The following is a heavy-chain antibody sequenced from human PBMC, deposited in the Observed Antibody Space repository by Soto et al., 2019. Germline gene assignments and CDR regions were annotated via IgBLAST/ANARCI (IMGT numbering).Heavy chain of an antibody. CDR2: IYYSGST. Sequence: SETLSLTCTVSGGSISSYYWSWIRQPPGKGLEWIGYIYYSGSTNYNPSLKSRVTTSVDTSKNQFSLKLSSVTAADTAVYYCARFRYGSGSYLNLWGQGTLVTVSS. D-gene: IGHD3-10*01. J-gene: IGHJ5*02. CDR3: ARFRYGSGSYLNL. V-gene: IGHV4-59*01. CDR1: GGSISSYY.